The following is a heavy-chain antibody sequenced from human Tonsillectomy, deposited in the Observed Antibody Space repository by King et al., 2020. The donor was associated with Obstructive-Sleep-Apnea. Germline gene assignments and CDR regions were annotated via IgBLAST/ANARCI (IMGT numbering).Heavy chain of an antibody. Sequence: QLQESGPGLVKPSETLSLTCTVSGGSISSYYWSWIRQPPGKGLEWIGYIYFSGSTNYNPSLNSRVTISVDTSKNHFSLKLSSVGAADTAVYYCARIGYSSGWAYFDYWGQGTLVTVSS. J-gene: IGHJ4*02. CDR1: GGSISSYY. CDR2: IYFSGST. D-gene: IGHD6-19*01. V-gene: IGHV4-59*01. CDR3: ARIGYSSGWAYFDY.